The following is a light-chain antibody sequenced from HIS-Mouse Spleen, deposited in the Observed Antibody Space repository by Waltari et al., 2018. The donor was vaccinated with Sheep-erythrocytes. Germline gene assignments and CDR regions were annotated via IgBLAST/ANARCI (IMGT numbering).Light chain of an antibody. CDR1: SSDVGSYNL. V-gene: IGLV2-23*01. CDR3: CSYAGSSTLV. J-gene: IGLJ2*01. Sequence: QSALTQPASVSGSPGQSITISCTGTSSDVGSYNLVSWYQQHPGKPPKLMIYEGSKRPSGVSNRSAGSKSGNTASLTISGLQAEDEADYYCCSYAGSSTLVFCGGTKLTVL. CDR2: EGS.